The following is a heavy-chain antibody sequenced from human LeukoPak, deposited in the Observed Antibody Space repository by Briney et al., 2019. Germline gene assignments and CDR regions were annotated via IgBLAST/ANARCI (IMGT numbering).Heavy chain of an antibody. Sequence: GESLNISCKGSGYSFTSYWIGWVRQMPGKGLEWKGIIYPGDSDTRYNPSFQGQVTISADKSISTAYLQWSSLKASDTAMYYCARQAPGEAAAGTADYWGQGTLVTVSS. CDR1: GYSFTSYW. CDR2: IYPGDSDT. J-gene: IGHJ4*02. CDR3: ARQAPGEAAAGTADY. D-gene: IGHD6-13*01. V-gene: IGHV5-51*01.